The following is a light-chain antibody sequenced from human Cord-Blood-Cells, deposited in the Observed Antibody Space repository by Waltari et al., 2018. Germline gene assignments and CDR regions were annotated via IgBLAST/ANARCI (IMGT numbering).Light chain of an antibody. CDR3: MIWHSSFWV. Sequence: QAVLTQPSSLSASPGASASLTCTLRSGINVGTYRIYWYQQKPGSPPQYLLRYKADSVKQQGAGVPSRFSGSKDASANAGILLFSGLQSEDEADYYCMIWHSSFWVFGGGTKLTVL. CDR1: SGINVGTYR. CDR2: YKADSVK. J-gene: IGLJ3*02. V-gene: IGLV5-45*02.